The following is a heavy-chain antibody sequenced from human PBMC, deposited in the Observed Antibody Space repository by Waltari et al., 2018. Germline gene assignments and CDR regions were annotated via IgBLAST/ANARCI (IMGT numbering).Heavy chain of an antibody. D-gene: IGHD2-15*01. CDR3: ARFRCSGGSCYPGMDNWFDP. V-gene: IGHV5-51*01. CDR2: IYPGDSDT. CDR1: GYSFTSYW. J-gene: IGHJ5*02. Sequence: EVQLVQSGAEVKKPGESLKISCKGSGYSFTSYWIGWVRQMPGKGLEWMGIIYPGDSDTRYSPSFQGQVTISADKSISTAYLQWSSLKASDTAMYYCARFRCSGGSCYPGMDNWFDPWGQGTLVTVSS.